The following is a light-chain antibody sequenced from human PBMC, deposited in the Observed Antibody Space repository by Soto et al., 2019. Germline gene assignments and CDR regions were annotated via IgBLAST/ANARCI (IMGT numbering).Light chain of an antibody. CDR2: HAS. J-gene: IGKJ1*01. CDR3: LQNYNYPWT. Sequence: AIRMTQSPASLSASVGDRVTVTCRASQEIRHGLGWYQQKPGKAPKLLIHHASSLQSGDPSRFSGSGSGTYFTLTISSLQPEDFATYYCLQNYNYPWTFGQGTKVEVK. CDR1: QEIRHG. V-gene: IGKV1-6*01.